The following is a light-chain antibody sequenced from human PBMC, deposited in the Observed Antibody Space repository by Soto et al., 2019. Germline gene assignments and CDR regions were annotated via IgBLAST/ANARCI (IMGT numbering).Light chain of an antibody. Sequence: EIVLTQSPGTLSLSPGERATLSCRASQSVSSNYLAWYQQKPGQAPRLLIYAASSRATGIPDRFSGSGSEPDFTLTISRLEPEDFAVYYCQRYGTSPLTFGGGTKLEIK. CDR2: AAS. J-gene: IGKJ4*01. CDR3: QRYGTSPLT. V-gene: IGKV3-20*01. CDR1: QSVSSNY.